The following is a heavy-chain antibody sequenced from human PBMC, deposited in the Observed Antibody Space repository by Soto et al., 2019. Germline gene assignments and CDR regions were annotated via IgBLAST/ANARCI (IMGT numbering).Heavy chain of an antibody. J-gene: IGHJ6*02. Sequence: EVQLVESGGGLVQPGRSLRLSCAASGFTFDDYAMHWVRQAPGKGLEWVSGITWNSENIGYADTVKGQFTMSRDNAKNSMFLQMNSLRVEDTALYYCVEDWAVAADYYPCYGMDVWGQGTTVTVSS. V-gene: IGHV3-9*01. CDR2: ITWNSENI. D-gene: IGHD2-15*01. CDR1: GFTFDDYA. CDR3: VEDWAVAADYYPCYGMDV.